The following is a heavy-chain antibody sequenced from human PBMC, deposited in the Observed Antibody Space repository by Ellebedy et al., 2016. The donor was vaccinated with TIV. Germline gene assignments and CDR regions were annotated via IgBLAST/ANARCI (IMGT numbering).Heavy chain of an antibody. D-gene: IGHD6-19*01. CDR3: ARGFPAAWELAGA. CDR2: VTHTGGT. CDR1: GGSISGYY. Sequence: SETLSLXXTVSGGSISGYYWSWIRQPPGKGLEWIGEVTHTGGTNYNPSLESRVTMSLDTSENQFSLKLNSVNVADTAVYYCARGFPAAWELAGAWGQGTLVTVSA. J-gene: IGHJ4*02. V-gene: IGHV4-34*01.